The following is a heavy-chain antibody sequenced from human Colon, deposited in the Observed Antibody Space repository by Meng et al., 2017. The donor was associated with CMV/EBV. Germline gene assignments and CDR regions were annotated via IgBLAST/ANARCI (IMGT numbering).Heavy chain of an antibody. CDR2: IKGDGSEI. J-gene: IGHJ4*02. CDR1: GITMSNFW. D-gene: IGHD6-13*01. CDR3: VRGSSSF. Sequence: GVSGGGLVQPGVSLDLSCGVSGITMSNFWMSWVRQAPAKGLEWVANIKGDGSEIQYVDSVKGRFTVSRDNTKNSLYLQMNILKTEDTAVYYCVRGSSSFWGQGTLVTVSS. V-gene: IGHV3-7*04.